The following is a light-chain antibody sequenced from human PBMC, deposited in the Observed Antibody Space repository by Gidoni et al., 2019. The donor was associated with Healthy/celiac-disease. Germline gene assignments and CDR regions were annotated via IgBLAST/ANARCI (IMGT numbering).Light chain of an antibody. Sequence: DIVLTQSPLSLPVTHGEPASISCRSSQSLLHSNGYNYLDWYLQKPGQSPQLLIYLGSNRASGVPDRFSGSGSGTDFTLKISRVEAEDVGVYYCMQALQTPLTFXGXTKVEIK. CDR3: MQALQTPLT. J-gene: IGKJ4*01. V-gene: IGKV2-28*01. CDR1: QSLLHSNGYNY. CDR2: LGS.